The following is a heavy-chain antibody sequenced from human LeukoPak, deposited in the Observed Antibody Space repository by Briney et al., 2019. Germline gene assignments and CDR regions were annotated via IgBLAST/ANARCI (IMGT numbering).Heavy chain of an antibody. J-gene: IGHJ4*02. Sequence: GGSLRFSCAASGFTFSSYAMSWVRQAPGKGLEWVSAISGSGGSTYYADSVKGRFTISRDNSKNTLYLQMNSLRAEDTAVYYCANPRYDFWSGYPHLEYWGQGTLVTVSS. CDR2: ISGSGGST. CDR1: GFTFSSYA. D-gene: IGHD3-3*01. V-gene: IGHV3-23*01. CDR3: ANPRYDFWSGYPHLEY.